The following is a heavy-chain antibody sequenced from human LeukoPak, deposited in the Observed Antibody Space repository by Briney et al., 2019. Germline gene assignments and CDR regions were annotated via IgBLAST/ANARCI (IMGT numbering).Heavy chain of an antibody. CDR2: INPNSGGT. D-gene: IGHD1-7*01. Sequence: ASVKVSCKASGYTSTGYYMHWVRQAPGQGLEWMGWINPNSGGTNYAQKFQGRVTMTRDTSISTAYMELSRLRSDDTAVYYCARGYNWNYYFDYWGRGTLVTVSS. V-gene: IGHV1-2*02. J-gene: IGHJ4*02. CDR3: ARGYNWNYYFDY. CDR1: GYTSTGYY.